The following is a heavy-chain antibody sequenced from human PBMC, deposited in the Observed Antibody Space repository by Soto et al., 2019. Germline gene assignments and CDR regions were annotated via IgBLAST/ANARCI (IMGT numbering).Heavy chain of an antibody. CDR3: ARGYWVEGYGAGTYFDY. Sequence: EVLLVQSGGGLVQPGGSLRLSCAPSGLSVTSNYMAWVRQAPGKGLEWASVIYSGSTTHHADSVKGRFTISRDSSSNTLYLQMSSLRVEDTALYYCARGYWVEGYGAGTYFDYWGQGTLVTVSS. D-gene: IGHD2-15*01. V-gene: IGHV3-66*01. J-gene: IGHJ4*02. CDR2: IYSGSTT. CDR1: GLSVTSNY.